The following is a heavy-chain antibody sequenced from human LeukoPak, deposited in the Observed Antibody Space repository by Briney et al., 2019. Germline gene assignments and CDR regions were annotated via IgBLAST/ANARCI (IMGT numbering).Heavy chain of an antibody. J-gene: IGHJ4*02. CDR1: GASATSYH. V-gene: IGHV4-59*02. CDR3: AGEGNTYYYDSSSGDLGDY. CDR2: IYYSGST. Sequence: SETLSLTCTVSGASATSYHWSWIRQPPGKGLEWIGYIYYSGSTKYNPSLKSRVTISVDTSKNQFSLKLSSVTAADTAVYYCAGEGNTYYYDSSSGDLGDYWGQGTLVTVSS. D-gene: IGHD3-22*01.